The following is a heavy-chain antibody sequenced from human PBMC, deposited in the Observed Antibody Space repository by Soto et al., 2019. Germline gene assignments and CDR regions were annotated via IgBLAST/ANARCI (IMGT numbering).Heavy chain of an antibody. J-gene: IGHJ5*02. CDR1: GGSIRRRGYY. CDR3: ASSGGPEGDWFDP. CDR2: VYYSGIT. V-gene: IGHV4-31*02. D-gene: IGHD2-15*01. Sequence: SETLSLTCSVSGGSIRRRGYYWSWIRQRPGEGLEWIGFVYYSGITDYNTSLKSQVTISADTSKKQFSLSLYSVTAADTALYYCASSGGPEGDWFDPWGQGILVTVSS.